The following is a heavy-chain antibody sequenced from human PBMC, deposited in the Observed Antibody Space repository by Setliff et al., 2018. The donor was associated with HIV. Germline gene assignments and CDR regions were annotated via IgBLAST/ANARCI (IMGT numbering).Heavy chain of an antibody. CDR2: IYPGDSDV. J-gene: IGHJ4*02. CDR1: GYSFTPYW. CDR3: ARAYDSGSYLFDN. Sequence: GESLKIFCKGSGYSFTPYWIGWVRQMPGKGLEWMGVIYPGDSDVKYSSSFQGLVTIPAEKSISTAYLQCNSLKASGTALYYCARAYDSGSYLFDNWAQGTLVTVS. D-gene: IGHD3-10*01. V-gene: IGHV5-51*01.